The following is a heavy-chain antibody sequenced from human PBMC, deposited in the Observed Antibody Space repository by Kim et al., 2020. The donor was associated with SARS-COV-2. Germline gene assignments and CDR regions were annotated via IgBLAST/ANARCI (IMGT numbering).Heavy chain of an antibody. CDR2: INPNGGST. V-gene: IGHV1-46*01. CDR1: GYTFSSYF. CDR3: ARANILTGYYVRTYYFYGMDV. Sequence: ASVKVSCRASGYTFSSYFIHWVRQAPGQGLEWMGIINPNGGSTTYAQKFQGRVTMTRHTSISTVYMDLSSLRSEDTAVYYCARANILTGYYVRTYYFYGMDVWGQGTTVTVSS. D-gene: IGHD3-9*01. J-gene: IGHJ6*02.